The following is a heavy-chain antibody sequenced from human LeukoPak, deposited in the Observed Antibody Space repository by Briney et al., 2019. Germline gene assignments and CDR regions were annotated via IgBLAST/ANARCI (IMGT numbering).Heavy chain of an antibody. V-gene: IGHV4-59*08. CDR3: ARLLTVMYFDY. Sequence: SSETLSLTCTVSGGSISSYYWSWIRQPPGKGLEWIGYIYYSGSTNYNPSLKSRVTISVDTSKNQFSLRLSSVTAADTAVYYCARLLTVMYFDYWGPGSLVTVSS. J-gene: IGHJ4*02. D-gene: IGHD4-17*01. CDR1: GGSISSYY. CDR2: IYYSGST.